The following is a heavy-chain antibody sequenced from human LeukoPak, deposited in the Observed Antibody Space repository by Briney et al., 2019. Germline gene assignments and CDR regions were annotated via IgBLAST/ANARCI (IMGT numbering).Heavy chain of an antibody. V-gene: IGHV1-18*01. CDR1: GYSFTSYG. CDR2: ISAYDGET. Sequence: ASVKVSCKASGYSFTSYGISWVREAPGRWLEWVGYISAYDGETRYAQKFQGRVTLTTDTSTGTVYMEMRRLRSDDTAVYYCARGGKNYFDFWGQGTLVTVSS. J-gene: IGHJ4*02. CDR3: ARGGKNYFDF. D-gene: IGHD1-26*01.